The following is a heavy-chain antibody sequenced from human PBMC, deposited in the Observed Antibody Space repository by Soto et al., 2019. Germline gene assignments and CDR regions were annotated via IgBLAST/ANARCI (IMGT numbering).Heavy chain of an antibody. D-gene: IGHD6-19*01. J-gene: IGHJ6*02. CDR3: ARSAAVAGTYYYYGMDV. V-gene: IGHV4-34*01. CDR1: GGSFSGYY. CDR2: INHSGST. Sequence: SETLSLTCAVYGGSFSGYYWSWIRQPPGKGLEWIGEINHSGSTNYNPSLKSRVTISVDTSKNQFSLKLSSVTAADTAVYYCARSAAVAGTYYYYGMDVWGQGTTVTVSS.